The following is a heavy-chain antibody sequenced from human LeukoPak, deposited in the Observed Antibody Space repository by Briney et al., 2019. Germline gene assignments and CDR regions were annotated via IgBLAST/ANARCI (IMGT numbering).Heavy chain of an antibody. CDR1: GYTFTGYY. CDR2: INPNSGGT. J-gene: IGHJ4*02. Sequence: ASVTVSCTASGYTFTGYYMHWVRQAPGQGLEWMGWINPNSGGTNYAQKFQGWVTMTRDTSISTAYMELSRLRSDDTAVYYCARGSYYYGSGSFPPDYWGQGTLVTVSS. V-gene: IGHV1-2*04. D-gene: IGHD3-10*01. CDR3: ARGSYYYGSGSFPPDY.